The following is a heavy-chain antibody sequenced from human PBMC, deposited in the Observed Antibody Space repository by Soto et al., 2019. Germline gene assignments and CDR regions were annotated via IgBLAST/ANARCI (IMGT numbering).Heavy chain of an antibody. CDR1: GYSFTNFG. D-gene: IGHD3-10*01. Sequence: QVQLVQSGLEVKKPGASVKVSCKASGYSFTNFGFNWVRQAPGQGLEWMGWVSNYNGNRKYAEKFQGRVTMTTDTSANTAYMELGSLRSDATALYYCASGKMVRGPRPQYYFYFCMEVWGQGTTLIVSS. V-gene: IGHV1-18*01. J-gene: IGHJ6*02. CDR2: VSNYNGNR. CDR3: ASGKMVRGPRPQYYFYFCMEV.